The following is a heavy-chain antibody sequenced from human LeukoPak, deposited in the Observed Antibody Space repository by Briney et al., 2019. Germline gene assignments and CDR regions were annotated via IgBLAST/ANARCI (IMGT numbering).Heavy chain of an antibody. Sequence: GASVKVSCKASGGTFSNYAISWVRQAPGQGLEWMGLINPTGGSTGYAQKFQGRVTMTRDMSTGTDYMELSSLRSEDTAIYYCARDNSVGDNAWWFDPWGQGTLVTVSS. CDR3: ARDNSVGDNAWWFDP. V-gene: IGHV1-46*01. D-gene: IGHD1-26*01. CDR1: GGTFSNYA. CDR2: INPTGGST. J-gene: IGHJ5*02.